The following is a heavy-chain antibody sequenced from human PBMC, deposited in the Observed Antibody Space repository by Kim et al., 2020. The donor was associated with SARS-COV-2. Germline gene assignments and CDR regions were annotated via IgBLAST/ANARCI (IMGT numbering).Heavy chain of an antibody. D-gene: IGHD5-12*01. V-gene: IGHV3-11*01. CDR3: AREGRYSGYDYGVKYNHPRYPQKLKMNILRPEQTAVYYGEEQGRCRGHGCVFKYKSPYFDYDKDV. CDR1: GFTFSAYY. J-gene: IGHJ6*04. Sequence: GGSLRLSCAASGFTFSAYYMRWIRQAPGKGLEWVSYISSSGSTIYYADSVKGRFTISRDNAKNSLYLQMNSLRAEDTAVYYCAREGRYSGYDYGVKYNHPRYPQKLKMNILRPEQTAVYYGEEQGRCRGHGCVFKYKSPYFDYDKDVWGGGTRVTVSS. CDR2: ISSSGSTI.